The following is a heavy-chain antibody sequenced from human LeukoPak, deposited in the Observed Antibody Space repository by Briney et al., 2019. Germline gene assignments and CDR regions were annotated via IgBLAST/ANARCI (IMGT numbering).Heavy chain of an antibody. V-gene: IGHV4-39*01. CDR3: ARQTGSGLFILP. J-gene: IGHJ4*02. CDR2: IYYSGNT. CDR1: GVSISSSNSC. Sequence: SETLSLTCTVSGVSISSSNSCWGWIRQPPGKGLEWIGSIYYSGNTYYNAPLKSQVSISIDTSKNQFSLRLTSVTAADTAVYYCARQTGSGLFILPGGQGTLVTVSS. D-gene: IGHD3/OR15-3a*01.